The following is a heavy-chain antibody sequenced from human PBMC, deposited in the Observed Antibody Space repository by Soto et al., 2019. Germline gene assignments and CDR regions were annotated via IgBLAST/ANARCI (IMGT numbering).Heavy chain of an antibody. J-gene: IGHJ4*02. CDR2: SGNKPNSYIT. D-gene: IGHD3-10*01. Sequence: GGSLRLSCAVSGSIFIDHYMDWVLQAPWKGLEWVGRSGNKPNSYITEYAASVKDRFTISRDDSKNSLYLHMDSLKTEDTAVYYCARDSRSGFGAARGYFAYWGQGTTVPVSS. CDR3: ARDSRSGFGAARGYFAY. V-gene: IGHV3-72*01. CDR1: GSIFIDHY.